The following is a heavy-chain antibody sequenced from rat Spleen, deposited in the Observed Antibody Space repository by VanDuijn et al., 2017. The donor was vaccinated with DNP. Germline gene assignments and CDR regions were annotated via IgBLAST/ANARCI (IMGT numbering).Heavy chain of an antibody. CDR1: GLSLTSNS. CDR2: MWYDGDT. CDR3: TSDSLNSSSFVY. J-gene: IGHJ3*01. V-gene: IGHV2-63*01. Sequence: QVQLKESGPGLVQPSQTLSLTCTVSGLSLTSNSVSWIRQPSGKGPEWRGKMWYDGDTAYNSALKSRLSISRDTSKSQVFLKMNSLQTDDTGTYYCTSDSLNSSSFVYWGQGSLVTVSS. D-gene: IGHD1-2*01.